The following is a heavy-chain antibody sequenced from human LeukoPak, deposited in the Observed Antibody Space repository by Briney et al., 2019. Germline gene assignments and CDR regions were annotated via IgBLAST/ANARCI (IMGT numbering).Heavy chain of an antibody. CDR3: ARESPSGSYDY. V-gene: IGHV3-30-3*01. D-gene: IGHD1-26*01. CDR2: ISYDGSNK. CDR1: GFTFSSYA. Sequence: PGGSLRLSCSASGFTFSSYAMHWVRQAPGKGLEWVAVISYDGSNKYYADSVKGRFTISRDNSKNTLYLQMNSLRAEDTAVYYCARESPSGSYDYWGQGTLVTVSS. J-gene: IGHJ4*02.